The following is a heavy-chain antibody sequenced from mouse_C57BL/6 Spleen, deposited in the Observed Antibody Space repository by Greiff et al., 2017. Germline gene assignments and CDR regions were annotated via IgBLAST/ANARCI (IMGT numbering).Heavy chain of an antibody. J-gene: IGHJ1*03. CDR2: IHPNSGST. Sequence: VQLQQPGAELVKPGASVKLSCKASGYTFTSYWMHWVKQRPGQGLEWIGMIHPNSGSTNYNEKFKSKATLTVDKSSITAYMQLSSLTSADYAVYYGARGGLCYWYFDVWGTGTTVTVSS. CDR1: GYTFTSYW. V-gene: IGHV1-64*01. CDR3: ARGGLCYWYFDV.